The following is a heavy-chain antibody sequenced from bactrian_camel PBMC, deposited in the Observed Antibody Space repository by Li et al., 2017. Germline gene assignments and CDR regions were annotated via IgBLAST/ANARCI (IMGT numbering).Heavy chain of an antibody. CDR2: VDTDDTET. CDR1: GYKNSHYC. V-gene: IGHV3S6*01. CDR3: AADSNGGVCYRHNAYEFEE. Sequence: HVQLVESGGGSVQPGGSLTLSCVVSGYKNSHYCMAWFRQAPGKDREVVAAVDTDDTETIARSVKGRFTTSKDNAKNTLYLQMNSLKDEDTAVYYCAADSNGGVCYRHNAYEFEEWGQGTQVTVS. D-gene: IGHD2*01. J-gene: IGHJ4*01.